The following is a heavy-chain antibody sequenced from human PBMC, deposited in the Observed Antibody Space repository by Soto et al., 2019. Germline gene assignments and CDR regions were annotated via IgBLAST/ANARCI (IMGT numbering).Heavy chain of an antibody. V-gene: IGHV4-34*12. CDR1: GGSFSGYY. CDR3: ARDKITGLFDY. J-gene: IGHJ4*02. Sequence: QVQLQQWGAGLLKPSETLSLTCAVYGGSFSGYYWTWIRQPPGTGPEWIGEVIHSGSTNYNPSLKSRVSISVDTPKNQFSLKLTSVTAADTAVYYCARDKITGLFDYWGQGTLDTVSS. D-gene: IGHD2-8*02. CDR2: VIHSGST.